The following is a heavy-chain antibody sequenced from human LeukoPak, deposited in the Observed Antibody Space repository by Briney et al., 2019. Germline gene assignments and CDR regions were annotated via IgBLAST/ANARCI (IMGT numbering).Heavy chain of an antibody. D-gene: IGHD3-10*01. Sequence: ASVKVSCKASGGTFSSYDISWVRQAPGQGLEWMGRIIPIVGTTNYAQKFQGGVTISTDESKSTAYMELSSLRADDTAVYYCAREGGLEDGSGSSDACDIWGQRTMVTLSS. V-gene: IGHV1-69*05. CDR2: IIPIVGTT. CDR3: AREGGLEDGSGSSDACDI. CDR1: GGTFSSYD. J-gene: IGHJ3*02.